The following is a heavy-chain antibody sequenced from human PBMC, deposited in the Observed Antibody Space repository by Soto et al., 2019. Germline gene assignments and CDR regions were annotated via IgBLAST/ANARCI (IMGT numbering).Heavy chain of an antibody. CDR2: INAGNGNT. Sequence: GASVKVSCKASGYTFTSYAMHWVRQAPGQRLEWMGWINAGNGNTKYSQKFQGRVTITRDTSASTAYMELSSLRSEDTAVYYCAREYSSGWFIVFDYWGQGTLVTVSS. V-gene: IGHV1-3*01. CDR3: AREYSSGWFIVFDY. J-gene: IGHJ4*02. CDR1: GYTFTSYA. D-gene: IGHD6-19*01.